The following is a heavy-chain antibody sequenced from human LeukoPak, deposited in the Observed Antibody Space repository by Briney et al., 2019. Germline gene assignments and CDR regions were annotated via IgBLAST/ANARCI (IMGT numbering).Heavy chain of an antibody. Sequence: SETLSLTCAVSGYSISSGYYWAWIRQPPGKGVEWIGNIYYSGTTFYNPSLKSRLTISVDTSKNQFSLKLSSVTAADTAVYYCARRWGHGYYYRAYDFWGQGTMVSVSS. CDR3: ARRWGHGYYYRAYDF. J-gene: IGHJ3*01. CDR1: GYSISSGYY. CDR2: IYYSGTT. V-gene: IGHV4-38-2*01. D-gene: IGHD3-22*01.